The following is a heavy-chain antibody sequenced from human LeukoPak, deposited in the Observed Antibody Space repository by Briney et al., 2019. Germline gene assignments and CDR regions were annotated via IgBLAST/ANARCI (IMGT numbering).Heavy chain of an antibody. Sequence: SETLSLTCTVSGGSISSYYWGWIRQPAGKGLEWIGRIYTSGSTNYNPSLKSRVTMSVDTSKNQFSLKLSSVTTADTAVYYCATLYYYDSSGNYYFDYWGQGTLVTVSS. J-gene: IGHJ4*02. CDR2: IYTSGST. CDR3: ATLYYYDSSGNYYFDY. CDR1: GGSISSYY. V-gene: IGHV4-4*07. D-gene: IGHD3-22*01.